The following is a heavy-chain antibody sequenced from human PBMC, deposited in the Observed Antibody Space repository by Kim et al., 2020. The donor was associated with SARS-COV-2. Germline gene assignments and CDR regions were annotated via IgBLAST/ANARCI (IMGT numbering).Heavy chain of an antibody. D-gene: IGHD3-9*01. J-gene: IGHJ6*02. CDR3: AREVRGGYDILTGYYRNYYGMDV. CDR2: ISAYNGNT. Sequence: ASVKVSCKASGYTFTSYGISWVRQAPGQGLEWMGWISAYNGNTNYAHKLQGRVTMTTDTSTSTAYMELRSLRSDDTAVYYWAREVRGGYDILTGYYRNYYGMDVWGQGTTVTVSS. V-gene: IGHV1-18*04. CDR1: GYTFTSYG.